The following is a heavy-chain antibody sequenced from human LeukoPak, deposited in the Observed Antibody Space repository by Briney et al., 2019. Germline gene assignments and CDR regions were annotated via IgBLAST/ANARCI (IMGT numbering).Heavy chain of an antibody. Sequence: TSETLSLTCTVSGYSISSGYYWGWIRQPPGKGLEWIGSIYHSGSTYYNPSLKSRVTISVDTSKNQFSLKLSSVTAADTAVYYCARGRIAAAVYYWGQGTLVTVSS. J-gene: IGHJ4*02. CDR1: GYSISSGYY. D-gene: IGHD6-13*01. CDR2: IYHSGST. V-gene: IGHV4-38-2*02. CDR3: ARGRIAAAVYY.